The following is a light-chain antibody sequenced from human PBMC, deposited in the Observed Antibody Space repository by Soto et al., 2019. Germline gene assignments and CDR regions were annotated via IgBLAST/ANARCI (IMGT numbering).Light chain of an antibody. J-gene: IGLJ1*01. CDR3: SSYTSSNTEV. CDR1: SSDVGGYNY. V-gene: IGLV2-14*03. CDR2: DVT. Sequence: QSVLTQPASVSGSPGQSITISCTGTSSDVGGYNYVSWYQQHPGKAPKLMIYDVTTRPSGVSNRFSGSKSGNTASLTITSFQAEDEADYYCSSYTSSNTEVFGTGTKVTVL.